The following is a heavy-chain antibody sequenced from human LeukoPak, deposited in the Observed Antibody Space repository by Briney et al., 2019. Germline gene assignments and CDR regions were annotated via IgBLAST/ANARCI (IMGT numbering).Heavy chain of an antibody. Sequence: SETLSLTCTVSGGSISSSSYYWGWIRQPPGKGLEWIGSIYYSGSTYYNPSLKSRVTISVDTSRNQFSLKLSSVTAADTAVYYCARHTYYYDSSGYYPGGAFDIWGQGTMVTVSS. D-gene: IGHD3-22*01. J-gene: IGHJ3*02. CDR3: ARHTYYYDSSGYYPGGAFDI. V-gene: IGHV4-39*07. CDR2: IYYSGST. CDR1: GGSISSSSYY.